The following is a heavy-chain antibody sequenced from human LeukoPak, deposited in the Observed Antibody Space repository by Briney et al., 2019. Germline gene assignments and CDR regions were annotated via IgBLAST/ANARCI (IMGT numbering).Heavy chain of an antibody. V-gene: IGHV3-11*01. CDR1: GFTFSDYY. J-gene: IGHJ4*02. CDR3: AKVPTLWFGELFMYYFDY. D-gene: IGHD3-10*01. CDR2: ISSSGSTI. Sequence: GGSLRLSCAASGFTFSDYYMSWIRQAPGKGLEWVSYISSSGSTIYYADSVKGRFTISRDNSKNTLYLQMNSLRAEDTAVYYCAKVPTLWFGELFMYYFDYWGQGTLVTVSS.